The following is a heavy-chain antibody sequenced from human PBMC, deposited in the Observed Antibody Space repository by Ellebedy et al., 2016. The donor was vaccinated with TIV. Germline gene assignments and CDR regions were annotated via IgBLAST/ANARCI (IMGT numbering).Heavy chain of an antibody. J-gene: IGHJ6*02. CDR2: IKHDGSEK. D-gene: IGHD2-15*01. CDR1: GFTFTNYW. CDR3: ARDIGPSYYYYGLDV. Sequence: GESLKISCVASGFTFTNYWMSWVRQAPGKGLAWVANIKHDGSEKNYLDSVKGRFTVSRDNAKSSVYLQMNSLRAEDTALYYCARDIGPSYYYYGLDVWGQGTTVTVS. V-gene: IGHV3-7*03.